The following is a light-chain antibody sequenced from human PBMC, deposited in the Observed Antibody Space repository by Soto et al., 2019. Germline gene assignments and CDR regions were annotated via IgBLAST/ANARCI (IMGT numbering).Light chain of an antibody. J-gene: IGKJ3*01. CDR3: MQALQTPFT. V-gene: IGKV2-28*01. CDR1: QSLVHSNGDNY. CDR2: LGS. Sequence: DTVMTQSPLSLPVTPGEPASISCRSSQSLVHSNGDNYLDWYLQKPGQSPQLLIYLGSNRASGVPDRFSGSGSGTDFTLKISRVEAEDVGVYYCMQALQTPFTFGPGTKVDIK.